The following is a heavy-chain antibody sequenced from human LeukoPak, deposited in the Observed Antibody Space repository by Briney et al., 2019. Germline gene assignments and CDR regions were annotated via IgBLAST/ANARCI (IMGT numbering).Heavy chain of an antibody. CDR2: IHYSGNT. CDR1: GGSIISSGFH. CDR3: ARMSGSLPGDY. D-gene: IGHD1-26*01. V-gene: IGHV4-39*07. J-gene: IGHJ4*02. Sequence: SETLSLTCTVSGGSIISSGFHWGWIRQTPGKGLEWIGSIHYSGNTYYNPSLKSRITISVDTSKNQFSLKLSSVTAADTAVYYCARMSGSLPGDYWGQGTLVTVSS.